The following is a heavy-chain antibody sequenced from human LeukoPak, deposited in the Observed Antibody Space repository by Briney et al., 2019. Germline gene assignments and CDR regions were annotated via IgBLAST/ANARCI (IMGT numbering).Heavy chain of an antibody. D-gene: IGHD2-21*02. V-gene: IGHV3-30*18. CDR1: GFTVSSNY. J-gene: IGHJ4*02. CDR2: ISYDGSNK. Sequence: GGSLRLSCAASGFTVSSNYMSWVRQAPGKGLEWVAVISYDGSNKYYADSVKGRFTISRDNSKNTLYLQMNSLRAEDTAVYYCAKDRGPGVVVTACVDYWGQGTLVTVSS. CDR3: AKDRGPGVVVTACVDY.